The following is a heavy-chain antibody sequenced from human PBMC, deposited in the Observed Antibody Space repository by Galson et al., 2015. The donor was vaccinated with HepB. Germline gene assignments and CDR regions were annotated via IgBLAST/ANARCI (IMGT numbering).Heavy chain of an antibody. D-gene: IGHD5-18*01. J-gene: IGHJ4*02. CDR1: GGTFSSYA. Sequence: SVKVSCKASGGTFSSYAISWVRQAPGQGLEWMGGIIPIFGIANYAQKFQGRVTITADESTSTAYMELSSLRSEDTAVYYCARGPRGGDSYGAGFDYWGQGTLVTVSS. CDR2: IIPIFGIA. V-gene: IGHV1-69*13. CDR3: ARGPRGGDSYGAGFDY.